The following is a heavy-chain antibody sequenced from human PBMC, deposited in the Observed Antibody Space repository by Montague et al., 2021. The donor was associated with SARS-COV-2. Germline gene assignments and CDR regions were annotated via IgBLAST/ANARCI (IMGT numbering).Heavy chain of an antibody. V-gene: IGHV3-74*01. Sequence: SLRLSCAASGFTFSSYWMHWVRQAPGKGLVWVSRINSDGSITKNADSVKGRFTISRDHAKNTLYLQMNSLRAEDTAVYYCARDYYDAHYGMDVWGQGTTVTVSS. CDR3: ARDYYDAHYGMDV. J-gene: IGHJ6*02. CDR2: INSDGSIT. D-gene: IGHD1-26*01. CDR1: GFTFSSYW.